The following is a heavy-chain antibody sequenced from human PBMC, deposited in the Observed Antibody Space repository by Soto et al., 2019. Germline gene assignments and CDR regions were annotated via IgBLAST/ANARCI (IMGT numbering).Heavy chain of an antibody. CDR1: GGSISSGGYY. CDR3: ARDHSSGWYGAYYYYGMDV. D-gene: IGHD6-19*01. Sequence: QVQLQESGPGVVKPSQTLSLTCTVSGGSISSGGYYWSWIRQHPGKGLEWIGYIYYSGSTYYNPSLKSRVTISVDTSKNQFSLKLSSVTAADTAVYYCARDHSSGWYGAYYYYGMDVWGQGTTVTVSS. CDR2: IYYSGST. J-gene: IGHJ6*02. V-gene: IGHV4-31*03.